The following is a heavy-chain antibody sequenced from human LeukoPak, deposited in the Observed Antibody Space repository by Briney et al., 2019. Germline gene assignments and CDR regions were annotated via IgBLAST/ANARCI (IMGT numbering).Heavy chain of an antibody. CDR3: AREGGFFRPLDY. J-gene: IGHJ4*02. CDR2: VHLDGRT. Sequence: SETLSLTCGVSGGSVTSTNWWTWVCQPPGKGLEWIGEVHLDGRTNYNPSLKSRLTMSVDLSENHISLKLTSVTAADTAVYYCAREGGFFRPLDYSGQGTLVTVSS. V-gene: IGHV4-4*02. CDR1: GGSVTSTNW. D-gene: IGHD3-3*01.